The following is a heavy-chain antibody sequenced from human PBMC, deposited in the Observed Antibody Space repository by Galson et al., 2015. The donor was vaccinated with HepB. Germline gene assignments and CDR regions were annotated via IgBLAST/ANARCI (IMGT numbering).Heavy chain of an antibody. Sequence: QSGAEVKKPGASVKVSCKASGYTFTHYGISWVRQAPGQGLEWMGWISAYNGYTKYEQKFQGRVTMTTDTSTSTAYMALRSLRSDDTAVYYCARVVRGGASYFDYWGQGTLVTVSS. D-gene: IGHD4-23*01. V-gene: IGHV1-18*01. J-gene: IGHJ4*02. CDR3: ARVVRGGASYFDY. CDR1: GYTFTHYG. CDR2: ISAYNGYT.